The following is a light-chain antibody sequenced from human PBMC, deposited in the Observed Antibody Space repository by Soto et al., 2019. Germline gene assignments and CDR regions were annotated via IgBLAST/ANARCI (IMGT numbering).Light chain of an antibody. V-gene: IGKV3-11*01. CDR1: QSVGSS. CDR3: QQRSNWLIT. J-gene: IGKJ5*01. CDR2: DAS. Sequence: EIVLTQSPATLSLSPGERATLSCRASQSVGSSLAWYQQKPGQAPRLLIYDASNRATGIPARFSGSGSGTDFTLTISSLEPEDFAVYYCQQRSNWLITCGQGTRLESK.